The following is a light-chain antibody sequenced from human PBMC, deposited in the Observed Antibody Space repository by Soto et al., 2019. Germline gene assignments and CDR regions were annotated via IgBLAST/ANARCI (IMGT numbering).Light chain of an antibody. V-gene: IGKV2-28*01. CDR3: MQSVQFPRT. CDR2: LGY. CDR1: QTLLHSTGYNF. J-gene: IGKJ4*01. Sequence: IVLTQSPLSLPVGAGESASISYRSSQTLLHSTGYNFLDWYLQKPGQSPQLLIYLGYNRASGVPDRFSGSGSGTDFTLKISRVEAEDVGVYYCMQSVQFPRTFGGGTKVDIK.